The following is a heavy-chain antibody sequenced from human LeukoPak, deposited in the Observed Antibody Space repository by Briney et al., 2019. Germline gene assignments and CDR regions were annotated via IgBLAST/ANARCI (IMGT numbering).Heavy chain of an antibody. CDR2: INTNTGNP. CDR1: GYTFTRYT. CDR3: ARNGDTAHYTWFDP. Sequence: ASVKVSCKASGYTFTRYTMNWVRQAPGQGLEWMGWINTNTGNPTYAQGFTGRFVFSLDTSVSTAYLQISSLRAEDTAVYYCARNGDTAHYTWFDPWGQGTLVTVSS. D-gene: IGHD5-18*01. V-gene: IGHV7-4-1*02. J-gene: IGHJ5*02.